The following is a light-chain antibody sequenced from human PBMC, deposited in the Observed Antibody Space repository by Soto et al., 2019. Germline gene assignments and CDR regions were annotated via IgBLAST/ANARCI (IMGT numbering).Light chain of an antibody. CDR3: QQRSNWPPIT. V-gene: IGKV3-11*01. CDR2: GAS. Sequence: EVVLTQFPATLSLSPGDRAALSCKASQSVHNFLAWYQQIPGQAPRLLIYGASNRAAGIPDRFSGSESGTDFTLTINCLAPEDFAVYYCQQRSNWPPITFGQGKRLDIK. J-gene: IGKJ5*01. CDR1: QSVHNF.